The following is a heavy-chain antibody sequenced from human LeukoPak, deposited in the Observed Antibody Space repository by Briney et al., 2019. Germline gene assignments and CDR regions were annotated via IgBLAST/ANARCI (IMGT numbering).Heavy chain of an antibody. CDR2: IIPIFGTA. CDR3: VRDRDDTAMAS. D-gene: IGHD5-18*01. CDR1: GGTFSSYA. V-gene: IGHV1-69*13. J-gene: IGHJ4*02. Sequence: GASVKVSCKASGGTFSSYAISWVRQAPGQGLEWMGGIIPIFGTANYAQKFQGRVTITADESTSTAYMELSSLRSEDTAVYYCVRDRDDTAMASWGQGTLVTVSS.